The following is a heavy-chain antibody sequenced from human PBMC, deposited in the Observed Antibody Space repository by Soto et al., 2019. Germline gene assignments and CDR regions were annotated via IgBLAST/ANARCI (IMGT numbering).Heavy chain of an antibody. J-gene: IGHJ4*02. D-gene: IGHD5-18*01. V-gene: IGHV3-23*01. CDR2: ISGSGGST. CDR1: GFTFSSYA. Sequence: GGSLRLSCAASGFTFSSYAMSWVRQAPGKGLEWVSAISGSGGSTYYADSVKGRFTISRDNSKNTLYLQMNSLRAEDTAVYYCAKDAPLPGYSYGVYDYWGQGTLVTVSS. CDR3: AKDAPLPGYSYGVYDY.